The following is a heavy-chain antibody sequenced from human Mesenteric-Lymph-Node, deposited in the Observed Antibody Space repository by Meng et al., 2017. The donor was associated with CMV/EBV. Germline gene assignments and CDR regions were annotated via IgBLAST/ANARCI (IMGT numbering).Heavy chain of an antibody. J-gene: IGHJ3*02. V-gene: IGHV3-74*03. Sequence: GGSLRLSCAASGFTFSSFWMHWVRQIPGKGPVWVSRINPDGSTTTYVDSVKGRFTISRDNAQDTLYLQMNSLRAEDTAVYYCARDLWGSGGAFDIWGQGTMVTVSS. CDR3: ARDLWGSGGAFDI. D-gene: IGHD7-27*01. CDR1: GFTFSSFW. CDR2: INPDGSTT.